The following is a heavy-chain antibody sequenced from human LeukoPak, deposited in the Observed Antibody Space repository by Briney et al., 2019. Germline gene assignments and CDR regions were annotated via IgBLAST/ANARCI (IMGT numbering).Heavy chain of an antibody. Sequence: GGSLRLSCAASGFTFSSYAMSWVRQAPGKGLEWVSAISGSGGSTYYADSVKGRFTISRDNAKNSLYLQMNSLRAEDTAVYYCASGDSSGYERNAFDIWGQGTMVTVSS. CDR1: GFTFSSYA. CDR2: ISGSGGST. CDR3: ASGDSSGYERNAFDI. J-gene: IGHJ3*02. V-gene: IGHV3-23*01. D-gene: IGHD3-22*01.